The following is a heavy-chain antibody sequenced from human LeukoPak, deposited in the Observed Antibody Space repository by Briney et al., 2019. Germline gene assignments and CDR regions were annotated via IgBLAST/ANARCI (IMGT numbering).Heavy chain of an antibody. V-gene: IGHV3-21*01. Sequence: PGGSLRLSCAASGFTFSSYNVNWVRQAPGKGLEWVSSISRTSSYIYYADSVKGRFTISRDNAQNSLYLQMNSLRVEDTAVYYCARVLETDCSGGSCYSGLDYWGQGTLVTVSS. CDR2: ISRTSSYI. J-gene: IGHJ4*02. CDR3: ARVLETDCSGGSCYSGLDY. CDR1: GFTFSSYN. D-gene: IGHD2-15*01.